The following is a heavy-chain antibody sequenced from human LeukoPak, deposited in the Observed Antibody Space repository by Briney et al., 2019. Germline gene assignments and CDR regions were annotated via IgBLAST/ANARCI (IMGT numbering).Heavy chain of an antibody. J-gene: IGHJ4*02. CDR3: ARDEWSGITMVRGVPTHFDY. Sequence: SETLSLTCAVYGGSFSGYYWSWIRQPPGKGLEWIGEINHSGSTNYNPSLKSRVTISVDTSKNQFSLKLSSVTAADTAVYYCARDEWSGITMVRGVPTHFDYWGQGTLVTVSS. V-gene: IGHV4-34*01. CDR1: GGSFSGYY. D-gene: IGHD3-10*01. CDR2: INHSGST.